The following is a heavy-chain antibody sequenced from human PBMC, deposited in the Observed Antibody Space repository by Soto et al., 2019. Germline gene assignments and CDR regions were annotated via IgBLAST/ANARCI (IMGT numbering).Heavy chain of an antibody. CDR1: GGSISSGDYY. J-gene: IGHJ4*02. CDR2: IYYRGNT. CDR3: ARQGDPYYDSSGYFS. D-gene: IGHD3-22*01. V-gene: IGHV4-30-4*01. Sequence: SETLSLTCTVSGGSISSGDYYWSWIRQPPGKGLEWIGYIYYRGNTYYNPSLKSRVTISIDTSNNQFSLKLRSVTAADTAVYYCARQGDPYYDSSGYFSWGQGTLVTVSS.